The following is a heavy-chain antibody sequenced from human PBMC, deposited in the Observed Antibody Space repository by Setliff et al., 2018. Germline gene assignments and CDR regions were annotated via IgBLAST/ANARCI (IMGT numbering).Heavy chain of an antibody. V-gene: IGHV4-59*11. CDR1: GGSISSHY. CDR2: IYYSGST. Sequence: PSETLSLTCTVSGGSISSHYWSWIRQPPGKGLEWIGSIYYSGSTHYNPSLKSRVTISLDTSRNQFSLKLRSVTAADTAVYYCARVRKGYSGYDFGDYWGQGTLVTVSS. CDR3: ARVRKGYSGYDFGDY. D-gene: IGHD5-12*01. J-gene: IGHJ4*02.